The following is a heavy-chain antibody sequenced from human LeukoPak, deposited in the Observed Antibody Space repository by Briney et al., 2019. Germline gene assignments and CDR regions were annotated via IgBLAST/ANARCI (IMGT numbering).Heavy chain of an antibody. CDR1: GSSISSYY. V-gene: IGHV4-59*01. CDR2: IYYSGST. Sequence: SETLSLTCTVSGSSISSYYWSWIRQPPGKGLEWIGYIYYSGSTNYNPSLKSRVTMSVDTSENQFSLKLSSVTAADTAVYYCARDRNGGVSGYDFYYYYGMDVWGQGTTVTVSS. CDR3: ARDRNGGVSGYDFYYYYGMDV. J-gene: IGHJ6*02. D-gene: IGHD3-3*01.